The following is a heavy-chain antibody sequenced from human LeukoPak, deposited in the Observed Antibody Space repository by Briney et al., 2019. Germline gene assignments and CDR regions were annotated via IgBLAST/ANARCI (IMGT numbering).Heavy chain of an antibody. J-gene: IGHJ4*02. Sequence: GASVKVSCKASGYTFTGYYMHWVRQAPGQGLEWMGWINPNSGGTNYAQKFQGRVTMTRDTSISTAYMELSRLRSDDTAVYYCARANFDWLPDFDYWGQGTLVTVPS. CDR2: INPNSGGT. D-gene: IGHD3-9*01. CDR1: GYTFTGYY. V-gene: IGHV1-2*02. CDR3: ARANFDWLPDFDY.